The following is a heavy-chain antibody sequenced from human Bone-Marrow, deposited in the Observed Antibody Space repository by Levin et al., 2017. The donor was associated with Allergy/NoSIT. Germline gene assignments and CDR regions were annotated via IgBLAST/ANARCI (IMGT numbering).Heavy chain of an antibody. J-gene: IGHJ6*02. CDR2: ISGNSHYV. CDR3: ARSQGRSGWSYYYYGMDV. Sequence: GGSLRLSCRGSGFDFNTHDMNWVRQAPGQGLEWVSSISGNSHYVDYADSVKGRFSISRDNAKNSMFLHMNSLRVEDTAVYYCARSQGRSGWSYYYYGMDVWGRGTTLTVSS. V-gene: IGHV3-21*06. D-gene: IGHD6-19*01. CDR1: GFDFNTHD.